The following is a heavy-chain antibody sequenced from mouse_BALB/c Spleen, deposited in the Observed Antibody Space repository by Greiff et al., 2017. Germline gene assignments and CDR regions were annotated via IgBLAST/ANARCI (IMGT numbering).Heavy chain of an antibody. J-gene: IGHJ2*01. CDR3: ARRDYGSTVDY. CDR2: ISSGGSYT. D-gene: IGHD1-1*01. Sequence: EVHLVESGGGLVKPGGSLKLSCAASGFTFSSYAMSWVRQTPEKRLEWVATISSGGSYTYYPDSVKGRFTISRDNAKNTLYLQMSKVRSEDTALYYCARRDYGSTVDYWGQGTTLTVSS. V-gene: IGHV5-9-3*01. CDR1: GFTFSSYA.